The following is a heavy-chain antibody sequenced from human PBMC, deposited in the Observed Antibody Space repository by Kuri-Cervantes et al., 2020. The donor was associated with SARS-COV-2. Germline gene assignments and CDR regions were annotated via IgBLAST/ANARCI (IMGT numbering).Heavy chain of an antibody. V-gene: IGHV4-59*12. CDR3: ARVVGYCSSTSCYGGYYYYYMDV. Sequence: GSLRLSCTVSGGSISSYYWSWIRQPPGQGLEWLGYIYYSGSTKYNPSLESRVTISLDTSRNQFSLKLSSVTAADTAVYYCARVVGYCSSTSCYGGYYYYYMDVWGKGTTVTVSS. D-gene: IGHD2-2*01. J-gene: IGHJ6*03. CDR1: GGSISSYY. CDR2: IYYSGST.